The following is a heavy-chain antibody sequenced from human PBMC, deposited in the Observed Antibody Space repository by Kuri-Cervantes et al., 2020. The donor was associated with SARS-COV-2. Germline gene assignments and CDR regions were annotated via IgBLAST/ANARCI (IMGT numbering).Heavy chain of an antibody. V-gene: IGHV4-30-4*08. J-gene: IGHJ4*02. Sequence: LRLSCTVSGASFSSSYFFGGWIRQPPGKGLEWIGYIYYSGSTYYNPSLKSRVTISVDTSKNQFSLKLSSVTAADTAVYYCATHYDFWSAFDYWGQGTLVTVSS. CDR2: IYYSGST. CDR1: GASFSSSYFF. D-gene: IGHD3-3*01. CDR3: ATHYDFWSAFDY.